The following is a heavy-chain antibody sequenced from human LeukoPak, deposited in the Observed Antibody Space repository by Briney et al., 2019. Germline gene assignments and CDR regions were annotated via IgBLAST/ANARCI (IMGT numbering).Heavy chain of an antibody. J-gene: IGHJ6*02. V-gene: IGHV3-30*03. Sequence: GGSLRLSCAASGFTFSSYSMNWVRQAPGKGLEWVAVISYDGSNKYYADSVKGRFTISRDNSKNTLYLQMNSLRAEDTAVYYCARGEQTYYDFWSGYIPDVWGQGTTVTVSS. CDR1: GFTFSSYS. CDR3: ARGEQTYYDFWSGYIPDV. D-gene: IGHD3-3*01. CDR2: ISYDGSNK.